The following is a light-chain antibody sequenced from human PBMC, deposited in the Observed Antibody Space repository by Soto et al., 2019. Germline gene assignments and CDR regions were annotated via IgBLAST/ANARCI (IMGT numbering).Light chain of an antibody. J-gene: IGLJ3*02. CDR1: SSDVGGYNY. CDR3: CSYAQANSWV. CDR2: EVS. Sequence: QSALTQPASVSGSPGQSITISCTGTSSDVGGYNYVSWYQQHPGKAPKLMIYEVSNRPSGVSNRFSGSKSGNTASLTISGLQAEDEADYFCCSYAQANSWVFGGGTKVTVL. V-gene: IGLV2-14*01.